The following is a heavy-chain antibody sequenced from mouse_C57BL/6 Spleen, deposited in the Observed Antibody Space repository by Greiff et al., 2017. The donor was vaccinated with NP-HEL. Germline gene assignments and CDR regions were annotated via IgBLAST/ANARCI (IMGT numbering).Heavy chain of an antibody. CDR2: ISYDGSN. V-gene: IGHV3-6*01. J-gene: IGHJ3*01. Sequence: EVQVVESGPGLVKPSQSLSLTCSVTGYSITSGYYWNWIRQFPGNKLEWMGYISYDGSNNYNPSLKNRISITRDTSKNQFFLKLNSVTTEDTATYYCARDTWDSAYRGQGTLVTVSA. CDR3: ARDTWDSAY. D-gene: IGHD3-3*01. CDR1: GYSITSGYY.